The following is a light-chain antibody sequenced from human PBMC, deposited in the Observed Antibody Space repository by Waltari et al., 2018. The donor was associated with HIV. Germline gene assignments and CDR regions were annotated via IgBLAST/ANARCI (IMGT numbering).Light chain of an antibody. CDR3: SSFADRDGFYVL. J-gene: IGLJ2*01. V-gene: IGLV2-8*01. CDR1: NSDIGSYDY. Sequence: QSALTQPPSASGSPGQSVTLSCTGSNSDIGSYDYVSWYQLHPGKAPKLVISEFTKRHAGVSDRFSGSKSANTACLTVSGLQAEDEADYYCSSFADRDGFYVLFGGGTRLTVL. CDR2: EFT.